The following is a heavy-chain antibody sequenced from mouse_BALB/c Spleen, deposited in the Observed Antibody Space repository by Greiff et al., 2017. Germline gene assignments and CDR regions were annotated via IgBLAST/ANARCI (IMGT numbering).Heavy chain of an antibody. D-gene: IGHD1-2*01. J-gene: IGHJ4*01. CDR3: ARTTLLRLGAMDY. CDR2: IYPGSGST. Sequence: LQQSGSELVRPGASVKLSCKASGYTFTSYWMHWVKQRPGQGLEWIGNIYPGSGSTNYDEKFKSKATLTVDTSSSTAYMQLSSLTSEDSAVYYCARTTLLRLGAMDYWGQGTSVTVSS. V-gene: IGHV1S22*01. CDR1: GYTFTSYW.